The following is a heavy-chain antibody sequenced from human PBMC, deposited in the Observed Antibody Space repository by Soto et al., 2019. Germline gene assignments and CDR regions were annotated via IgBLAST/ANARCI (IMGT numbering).Heavy chain of an antibody. D-gene: IGHD5-12*01. V-gene: IGHV1-69*13. CDR1: GWTFSSYA. J-gene: IGHJ4*02. Sequence: ASVRVSCTASGWTFSSYAISWVRQAPGQGLEWMGGIIPIFGTANYAQKFQGRVTITADESTSTAYMELSSLRSEDTAVYYCARGRDGYKLAQNLGYWGQGTLVTVSS. CDR2: IIPIFGTA. CDR3: ARGRDGYKLAQNLGY.